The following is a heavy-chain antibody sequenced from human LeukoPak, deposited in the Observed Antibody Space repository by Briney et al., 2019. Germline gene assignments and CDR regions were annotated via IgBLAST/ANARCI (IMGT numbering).Heavy chain of an antibody. CDR2: IWYDGSNK. J-gene: IGHJ3*02. CDR1: GFTFSTYA. V-gene: IGHV3-33*07. D-gene: IGHD1-7*01. CDR3: ARDWGGVITGTTGTAFDI. Sequence: GGSLRLSCAASGFTFSTYAVNWVRQAPATGREWVAVIWYDGSNKYYADSVKGRFAISRDNSKNTLYLQMSSLRAEDTAVYYCARDWGGVITGTTGTAFDIWGQGTMVTVSS.